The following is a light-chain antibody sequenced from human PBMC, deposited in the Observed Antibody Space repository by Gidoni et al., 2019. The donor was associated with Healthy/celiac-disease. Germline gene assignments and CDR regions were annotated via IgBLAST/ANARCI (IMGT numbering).Light chain of an antibody. V-gene: IGLV3-21*03. J-gene: IGLJ1*01. CDR3: QVWDSSSDHLYV. CDR2: DDS. Sequence: SHVPTQPPSVSVAPRKTARITCGGNNIGSKSVHWYQQKPGQAPVLVVYDDSDRPSGIPERFSGSNSGNTATLTISRVEAGDEADYYCQVWDSSSDHLYVFGTGTKVTVL. CDR1: NIGSKS.